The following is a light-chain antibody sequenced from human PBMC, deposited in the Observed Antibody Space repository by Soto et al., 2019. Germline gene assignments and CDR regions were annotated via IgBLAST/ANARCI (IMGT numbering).Light chain of an antibody. CDR2: AAS. V-gene: IGKV1-9*01. CDR1: QGISSF. CDR3: QQLNFFPIT. J-gene: IGKJ5*01. Sequence: DIQMTQSPSFLSASAGDRFTITCRASQGISSFLAWYQQKPGRAPKLLIYAASTLQSGVPSRSSGSGSGTEFTLTITSLQPEDFATYYCQQLNFFPITFGQGTRLEIK.